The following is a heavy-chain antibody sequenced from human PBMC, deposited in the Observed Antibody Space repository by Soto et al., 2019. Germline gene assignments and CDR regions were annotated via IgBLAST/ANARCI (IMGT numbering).Heavy chain of an antibody. D-gene: IGHD3-22*01. Sequence: GESLKISCAASGFTVSSNYMSWVRQAPGKGLEWVSAISGSGGSTYYADSVKGRFTISRDNSKNTLYLQMNSLRAEDTAVYYCAKGDVVVGPDAFDIWGQGTMVTVSS. CDR3: AKGDVVVGPDAFDI. J-gene: IGHJ3*02. CDR2: ISGSGGST. CDR1: GFTVSSNY. V-gene: IGHV3-23*01.